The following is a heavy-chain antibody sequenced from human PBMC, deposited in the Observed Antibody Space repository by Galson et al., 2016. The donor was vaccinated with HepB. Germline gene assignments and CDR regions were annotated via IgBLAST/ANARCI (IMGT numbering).Heavy chain of an antibody. J-gene: IGHJ4*02. CDR1: GFTFSNYA. Sequence: SLRLSCAASGFTFSNYAMSWVRQAPGKGPEWVSGISGSGGSTYYADSVKGRFTISRDNSKNTLYLQMNSLRAEDTAVYYCAKVKTGGDYDFWSLDYWGQGTLVTVSS. CDR2: ISGSGGST. D-gene: IGHD3-3*01. V-gene: IGHV3-23*01. CDR3: AKVKTGGDYDFWSLDY.